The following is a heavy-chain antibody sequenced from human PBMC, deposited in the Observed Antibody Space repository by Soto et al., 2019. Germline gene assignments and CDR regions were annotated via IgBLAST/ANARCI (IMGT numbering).Heavy chain of an antibody. D-gene: IGHD2-15*01. CDR2: FDPEDGET. CDR3: AVSRIVVVVAARDYYGMDV. J-gene: IGHJ6*02. V-gene: IGHV1-24*01. CDR1: GYTLTELS. Sequence: ASVKVSCKVSGYTLTELSMHWVRQAPGKGLEWMGGFDPEDGETIYAQKIQGRVTMTEDTSTDTAYIGLSSLRSEDTAVYYCAVSRIVVVVAARDYYGMDVWGQGTTVTVSS.